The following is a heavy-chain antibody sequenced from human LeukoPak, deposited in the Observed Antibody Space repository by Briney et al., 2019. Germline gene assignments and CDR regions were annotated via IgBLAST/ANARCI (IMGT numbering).Heavy chain of an antibody. D-gene: IGHD6-19*01. J-gene: IGHJ4*02. CDR3: ARDRGIAVAAPMYYFDY. CDR2: MNPNSDNT. CDR1: GYTFTSYD. Sequence: ASVKVSCKASGYTFTSYDINWVRQATGQGLEWMGWMNPNSDNTGYAQKFQGRVTMTRDTSTSTVYMELSSLRSEDTAVYYCARDRGIAVAAPMYYFDYWGQGTLVTVSS. V-gene: IGHV1-8*01.